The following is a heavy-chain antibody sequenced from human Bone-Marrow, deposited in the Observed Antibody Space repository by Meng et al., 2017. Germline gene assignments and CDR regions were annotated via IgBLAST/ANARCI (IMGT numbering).Heavy chain of an antibody. V-gene: IGHV4-39*07. D-gene: IGHD6-13*01. Sequence: SETLSLTCTVSGGSISSSSYYWGWIRQPPGKGLEWIGSIYYSGSTCYNPSLKSRVTISVDTSKNQFSLKLSSVTAADTAVYYCARNSAAAGSCLYWGQGTLVTVS. CDR2: IYYSGST. CDR3: ARNSAAAGSCLY. CDR1: GGSISSSSYY. J-gene: IGHJ4*02.